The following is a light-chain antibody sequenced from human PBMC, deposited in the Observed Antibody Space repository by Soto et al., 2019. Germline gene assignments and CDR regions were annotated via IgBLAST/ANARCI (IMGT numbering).Light chain of an antibody. V-gene: IGKV1-9*01. CDR1: QGISSY. CDR3: QQLNSYPPP. J-gene: IGKJ3*01. Sequence: DIQLTQSPSFLSASVGDRVTITCRASQGISSYLAWYQQKPGKAPNLLLYAASTLQSGVPSRFSGSGSGTEFTLTISSLHPEDFATYYRQQLNSYPPPFGPGTKVDIK. CDR2: AAS.